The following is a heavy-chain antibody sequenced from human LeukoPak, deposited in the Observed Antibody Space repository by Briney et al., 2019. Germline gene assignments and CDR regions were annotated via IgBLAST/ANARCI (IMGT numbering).Heavy chain of an antibody. D-gene: IGHD3-22*01. V-gene: IGHV4-34*01. Sequence: SETLSLTCAVYGGSFSGYYWSWIRQPPGKGLGWIGEINDSGSTSCSPSLKSRVSISVDTPKNQFSLKLSSVTAADTAVYYCARVIDYDISGYYLGYWGQGNRVTVSS. J-gene: IGHJ4*02. CDR1: GGSFSGYY. CDR3: ARVIDYDISGYYLGY. CDR2: INDSGST.